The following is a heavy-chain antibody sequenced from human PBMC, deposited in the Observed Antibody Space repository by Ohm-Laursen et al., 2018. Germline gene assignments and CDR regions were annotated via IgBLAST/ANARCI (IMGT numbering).Heavy chain of an antibody. CDR2: ISYDGKKQ. Sequence: LRLSCTASGFTFSSYGMNWVRQAPGKGLEWVAVISYDGKKQYYGDSVKGRFTISRDNSKNTLYLQMNSLSAEDTAVYYCAKERLPQRANALDIWGQGTMATVSS. D-gene: IGHD2-15*01. V-gene: IGHV3-30*18. CDR1: GFTFSSYG. J-gene: IGHJ3*02. CDR3: AKERLPQRANALDI.